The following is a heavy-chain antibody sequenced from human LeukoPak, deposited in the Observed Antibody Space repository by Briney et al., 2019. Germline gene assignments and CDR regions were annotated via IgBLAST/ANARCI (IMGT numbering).Heavy chain of an antibody. V-gene: IGHV3-73*01. CDR2: IRSKANSYAT. J-gene: IGHJ6*02. CDR1: GFTFSGSA. D-gene: IGHD6-19*01. Sequence: GGSLRLSCAASGFTFSGSATHWVRQASGKGLEWVGRIRSKANSYATAYAASVKGRFTISRDDSKNTAYLQMNSLRAEDTAVYYCARDSDSSGWYALDVWGQGTTVTVSS. CDR3: ARDSDSSGWYALDV.